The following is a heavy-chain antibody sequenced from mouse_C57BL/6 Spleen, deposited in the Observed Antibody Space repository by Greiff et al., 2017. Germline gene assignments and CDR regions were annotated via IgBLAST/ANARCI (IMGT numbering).Heavy chain of an antibody. D-gene: IGHD2-4*01. CDR1: GFTFSSYG. CDR2: ISSGGSYT. Sequence: EVKLVESGGDLVKPGGSLKLSCAASGFTFSSYGLSWVRQTPDKRLEWVATISSGGSYTYYPDSVKGRFTIARDNAKNTLDLQMSSLKSDETSMYYCARPYDYDEAWFAYWGQGTLVTVSA. J-gene: IGHJ3*01. CDR3: ARPYDYDEAWFAY. V-gene: IGHV5-6*02.